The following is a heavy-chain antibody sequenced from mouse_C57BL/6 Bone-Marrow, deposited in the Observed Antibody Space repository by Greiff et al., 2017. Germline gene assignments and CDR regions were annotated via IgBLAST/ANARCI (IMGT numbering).Heavy chain of an antibody. Sequence: QVQLQQSGPGLVQPSQSLSITCTVSGFSLTSYGVHWVRQSPGKGLEWLGVIWSGGSTDYNAAFISRLSISKDNSKSQVFFKMNSLQADDTAIYYCARNLVGTGYYFDYWGQGTTLTVSS. CDR1: GFSLTSYG. CDR2: IWSGGST. D-gene: IGHD1-1*02. CDR3: ARNLVGTGYYFDY. V-gene: IGHV2-2*01. J-gene: IGHJ2*01.